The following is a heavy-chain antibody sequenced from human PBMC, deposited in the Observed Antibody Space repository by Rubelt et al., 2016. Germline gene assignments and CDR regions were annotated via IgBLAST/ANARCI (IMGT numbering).Heavy chain of an antibody. V-gene: IGHV4-30-4*07. CDR3: ARSRQTSLYCAHYFAS. J-gene: IGHJ4*02. Sequence: GLEWIGYIHYSVSTSYNPSLKSRITMSVDTSENQFSLKLNSVTAADTAVYYCARSRQTSLYCAHYFASWGQGTLVTISS. CDR2: IHYSVST. D-gene: IGHD2-8*02.